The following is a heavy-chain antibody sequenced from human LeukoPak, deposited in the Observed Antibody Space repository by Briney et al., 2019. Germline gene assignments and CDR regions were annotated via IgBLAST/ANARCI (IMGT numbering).Heavy chain of an antibody. CDR2: INPKSGGT. J-gene: IGHJ4*02. CDR1: GYTFTGYY. D-gene: IGHD6-13*01. CDR3: ARESPSSSWYG. V-gene: IGHV1-2*02. Sequence: ASVKVSCKASGYTFTGYYMHWVRQAPGQGLEWMGWINPKSGGTNYAQKFQGRVTMTRDTSISTAYMELNSPRSDDTAVYYCARESPSSSWYGWGQGTLVTVSS.